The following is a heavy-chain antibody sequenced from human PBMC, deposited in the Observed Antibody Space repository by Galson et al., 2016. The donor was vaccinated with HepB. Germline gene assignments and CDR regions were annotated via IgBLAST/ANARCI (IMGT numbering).Heavy chain of an antibody. CDR1: GFTFRSYD. CDR2: IGTLHDS. Sequence: SLRLSCAASGFTFRSYDMSWVRQSTGKGLEWVAAIGTLHDSFSPDSVQGRFSISRENVKNSLYLQLNRLRAGDTAVYYCARIARGSSYTLGYFDLWGRGTLVTVSS. D-gene: IGHD6-13*01. CDR3: ARIARGSSYTLGYFDL. J-gene: IGHJ2*01. V-gene: IGHV3-13*04.